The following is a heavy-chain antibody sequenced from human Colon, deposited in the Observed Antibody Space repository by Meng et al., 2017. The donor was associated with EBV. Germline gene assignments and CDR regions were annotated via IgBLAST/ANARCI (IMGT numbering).Heavy chain of an antibody. Sequence: EGKVVESGGGSVQPWGSLRPSCAASGFTSSTYWMHWVRQVPGKGLIWVSRVKPDGTSTYYADSVRGRFTISRDNAKNTVYLQMNTLRAEDTAVYYCVRDRPSWTWGQGTLVTVSS. CDR2: VKPDGTST. CDR3: VRDRPSWT. J-gene: IGHJ5*02. V-gene: IGHV3-74*01. CDR1: GFTSSTYW. D-gene: IGHD3-3*01.